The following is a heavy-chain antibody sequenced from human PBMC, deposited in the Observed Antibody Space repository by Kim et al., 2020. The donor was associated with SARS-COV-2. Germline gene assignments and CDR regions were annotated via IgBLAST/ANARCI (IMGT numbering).Heavy chain of an antibody. CDR1: GGFIGTGDYH. CDR2: IYHNGNT. Sequence: SETLSLTCTVSGGFIGTGDYHWGWIRQSPGKGPEWIGRIYHNGNTYYNPSLKSRVTISLDTSKNQFFLSLSSVTAADTAEFYCVRQKGARTYYFDSWGQG. D-gene: IGHD2-8*01. J-gene: IGHJ4*02. V-gene: IGHV4-39*01. CDR3: VRQKGARTYYFDS.